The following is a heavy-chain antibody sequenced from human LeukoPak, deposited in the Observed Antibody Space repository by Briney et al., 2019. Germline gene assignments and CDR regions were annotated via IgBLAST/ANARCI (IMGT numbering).Heavy chain of an antibody. CDR1: GGSISSYY. J-gene: IGHJ4*02. D-gene: IGHD4-17*01. Sequence: SETLSLTCTVSGGSISSYYWSWIRQPPGKGLEWIGYIYYSGSTNYNPSLKSRVTISVDTSKNQFSLKLSSVTAADTAVYYCARVRDYGDYFWASAPPSDFDYWGQGTLVTVSS. CDR2: IYYSGST. CDR3: ARVRDYGDYFWASAPPSDFDY. V-gene: IGHV4-59*01.